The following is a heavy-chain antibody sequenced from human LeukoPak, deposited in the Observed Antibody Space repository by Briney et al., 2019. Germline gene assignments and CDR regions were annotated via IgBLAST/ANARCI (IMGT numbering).Heavy chain of an antibody. D-gene: IGHD6-19*01. CDR3: AKADTGSSGWYSRAWFFDD. J-gene: IGHJ4*02. Sequence: GGSLRPSCAASGFTFSSYAMSWVRQAPGKGLEWVSAISGSGGSTYYADSVKGRFTISRDNSKNTLYLQMNSLRAEDTAVYYCAKADTGSSGWYSRAWFFDDWGQGTLVTVSS. CDR1: GFTFSSYA. V-gene: IGHV3-23*01. CDR2: ISGSGGST.